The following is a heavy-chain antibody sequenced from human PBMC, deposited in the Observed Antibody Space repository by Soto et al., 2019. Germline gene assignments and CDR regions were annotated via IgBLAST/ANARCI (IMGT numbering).Heavy chain of an antibody. J-gene: IGHJ4*02. Sequence: ASVKVSFKASGYTFTSYGMHWVRQAPGQRLEWMGWINAGNGNTKYSQKFQGRVTITRDTSASTAYMELSSLRSEDTAVYYCARGLNVYYFDYWGQGTLVTVSS. CDR1: GYTFTSYG. V-gene: IGHV1-3*01. D-gene: IGHD3-16*01. CDR3: ARGLNVYYFDY. CDR2: INAGNGNT.